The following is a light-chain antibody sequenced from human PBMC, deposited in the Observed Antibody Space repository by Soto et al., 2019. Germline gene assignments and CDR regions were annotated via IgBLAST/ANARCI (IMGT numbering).Light chain of an antibody. J-gene: IGKJ5*01. CDR3: QQLNSYLIT. CDR2: GAS. V-gene: IGKV3-20*01. CDR1: QSVSNNY. Sequence: EIVLTQSPGTLSLSPGERATLSCRASQSVSNNYLAWYQQKPGQAPRLLIYGASNRATGIPDRFSGSGSGIDFTLTISRLEREDFATYYCQQLNSYLITFGQGTRLENK.